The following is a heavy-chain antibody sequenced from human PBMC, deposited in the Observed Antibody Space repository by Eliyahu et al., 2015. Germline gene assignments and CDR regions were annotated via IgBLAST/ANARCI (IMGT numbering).Heavy chain of an antibody. CDR2: ISYSGSST. V-gene: IGHV3-23*01. CDR1: GFTFSPHA. D-gene: IGHD2-2*01. J-gene: IGHJ4*02. CDR3: VEDTRSNSSHYYFDY. Sequence: EVQVLESGGGLVQPGXSLRLSXAVSGFTFSPHAMXWVRQAPGKGLEWVSGISYSGSSTYYADSVKGRFTISRDNSKNTLYLQMNSLRAEDTAVYYCVEDTRSNSSHYYFDYWGQGTLVTVSS.